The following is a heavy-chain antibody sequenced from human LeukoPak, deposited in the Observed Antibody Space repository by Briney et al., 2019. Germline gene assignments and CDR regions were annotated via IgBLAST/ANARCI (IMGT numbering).Heavy chain of an antibody. Sequence: GASVKVSCKGSGYTFTRYDSNWVRQANGQGLEGMGWMNHNSGNTGYAQKFQGRVTMNRNTSISTAYMELSSLRSEDTAVYYCARGLAVTRIDYWGQGTLVTVSS. CDR1: GYTFTRYD. CDR2: MNHNSGNT. J-gene: IGHJ4*02. CDR3: ARGLAVTRIDY. V-gene: IGHV1-8*01. D-gene: IGHD4-17*01.